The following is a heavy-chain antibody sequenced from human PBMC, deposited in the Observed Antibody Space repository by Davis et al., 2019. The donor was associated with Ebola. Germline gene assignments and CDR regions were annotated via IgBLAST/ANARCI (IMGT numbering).Heavy chain of an antibody. CDR3: ARGEDYDFWTGYHFVY. CDR1: GYTFTYRY. Sequence: AASVKVSCKASGYTFTYRYLHWVRQAPGQGLEWMGWINGGKGNTQYSQRFQGRVTIFRDTSASTAYMALSSLRSEDTAVYFCARGEDYDFWTGYHFVYWGQGSQVIVSS. D-gene: IGHD3-3*01. J-gene: IGHJ1*01. V-gene: IGHV1-3*01. CDR2: INGGKGNT.